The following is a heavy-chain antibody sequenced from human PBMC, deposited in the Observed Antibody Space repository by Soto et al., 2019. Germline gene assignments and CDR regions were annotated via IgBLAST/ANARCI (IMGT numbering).Heavy chain of an antibody. V-gene: IGHV3-7*05. CDR1: GFTFSDYW. D-gene: IGHD6-13*01. CDR2: IKYDGREK. J-gene: IGHJ4*02. CDR3: ARDGVEAGLYFDH. Sequence: EVQLVVSGGGLVQPGGSLRLSCAASGFTFSDYWMNWVRQAPGKGLEWVASIKYDGREKDYVDSVKGRFTISRDNAQNSLYLQMASLRAEDTAVYYCARDGVEAGLYFDHWGQGTPATVSS.